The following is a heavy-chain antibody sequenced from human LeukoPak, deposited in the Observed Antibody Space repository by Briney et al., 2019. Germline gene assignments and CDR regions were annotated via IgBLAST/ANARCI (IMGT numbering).Heavy chain of an antibody. Sequence: ASVKVSCKASGYTFTGYYMHWVRQAPGQGLEWMGRINPNSGGTNYAQKFQGRVTMTRDMSISTAYMELSRLRSDDTAVYYCARDRFNAAGGAYYYMDVWGKGTTVTVSS. V-gene: IGHV1-2*06. J-gene: IGHJ6*03. CDR2: INPNSGGT. CDR1: GYTFTGYY. D-gene: IGHD3-16*01. CDR3: ARDRFNAAGGAYYYMDV.